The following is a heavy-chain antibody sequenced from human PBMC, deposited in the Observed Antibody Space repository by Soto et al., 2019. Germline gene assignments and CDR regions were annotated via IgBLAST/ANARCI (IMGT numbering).Heavy chain of an antibody. Sequence: SETLSLTCTVSGGSISSGGYYWSWMRQHPGKGLEWIGYIYYSGSTYYNPSLKSRVTISVDTSKNQFSLKLSSVTAADTAVYYCARDIRSQWFDRWRQGTLVPVXS. J-gene: IGHJ5*02. CDR1: GGSISSGGYY. V-gene: IGHV4-31*03. CDR2: IYYSGST. D-gene: IGHD3-3*02. CDR3: ARDIRSQWFDR.